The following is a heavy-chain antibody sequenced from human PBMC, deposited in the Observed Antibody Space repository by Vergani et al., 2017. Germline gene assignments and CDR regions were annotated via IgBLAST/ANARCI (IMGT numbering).Heavy chain of an antibody. CDR1: GFTFSSYG. CDR2: ISGSGGST. CDR3: ARGVGATGSTLYYFDY. V-gene: IGHV3-23*04. Sequence: VQLVESGGGVVQPGGSLRLSCAASGFTFSSYGMHWVRQAPGKGLEWVSAISGSGGSTYYADSVKGRFTISRDNSKNTLYLQMNSLRAEDTAVYYCARGVGATGSTLYYFDYWGQGTLVTVSS. J-gene: IGHJ4*02. D-gene: IGHD1-26*01.